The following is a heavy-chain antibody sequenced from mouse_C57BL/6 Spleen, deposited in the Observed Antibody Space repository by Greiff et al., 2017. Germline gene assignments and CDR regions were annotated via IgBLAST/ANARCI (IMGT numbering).Heavy chain of an antibody. D-gene: IGHD2-4*01. CDR3: ARLGDYDGKDYAMDY. CDR1: GFTFSDYG. CDR2: ISSGSSTI. Sequence: EVKVVESGGGLVKPGGSLKLSCAASGFTFSDYGMHWVRQAPEKGLEWVAYISSGSSTIYYADTVEGRFTISRDNAKNTLFLQMTSLRSEDTAMYYCARLGDYDGKDYAMDYWGQGTSVTVSS. J-gene: IGHJ4*01. V-gene: IGHV5-17*01.